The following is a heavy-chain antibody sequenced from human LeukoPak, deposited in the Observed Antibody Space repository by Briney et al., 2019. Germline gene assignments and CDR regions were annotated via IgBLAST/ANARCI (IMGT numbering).Heavy chain of an antibody. CDR2: ISSSSSTI. Sequence: GGSLRLSXAASGFTFSSYSMNWVRQAPGKGLEWVSYISSSSSTIYYADSVKGRSTISRDNAKNSLYLQMNSLRAEDTAVYYCASYCSSTSCYRGYFDYWGQGTLVTVSS. CDR1: GFTFSSYS. J-gene: IGHJ4*02. D-gene: IGHD2-2*02. CDR3: ASYCSSTSCYRGYFDY. V-gene: IGHV3-48*01.